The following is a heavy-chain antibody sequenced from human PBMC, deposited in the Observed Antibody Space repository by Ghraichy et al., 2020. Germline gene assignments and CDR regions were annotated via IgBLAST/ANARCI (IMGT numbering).Heavy chain of an antibody. CDR1: GFTFSDYY. CDR2: ISSSSSYT. CDR3: ARDPGYCSGGSCYYYYYYMDV. V-gene: IGHV3-11*06. D-gene: IGHD2-15*01. Sequence: GGSLRLSCAASGFTFSDYYMSWIRQAPGKGLEWVSYISSSSSYTNYADSVKGRFTISRDNAKNSLYLQMNSLRAEDTAVYYCARDPGYCSGGSCYYYYYYMDVWGKGTTVTVSS. J-gene: IGHJ6*03.